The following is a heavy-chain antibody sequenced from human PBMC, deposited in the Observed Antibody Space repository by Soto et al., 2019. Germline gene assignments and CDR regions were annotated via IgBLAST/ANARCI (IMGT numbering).Heavy chain of an antibody. D-gene: IGHD3-22*01. CDR3: AISSGYADWFDP. Sequence: SETLSLTCTVSGGSIRSSDYYWGWIRQPPGERLEWIGNINSGGSAYYYPSLRSRVTISVDTSKNQFSLKLRSVTAADTAVYYCAISSGYADWFDPWGQGTLVTVSS. CDR1: GGSIRSSDYY. CDR2: INSGGSA. J-gene: IGHJ5*02. V-gene: IGHV4-39*07.